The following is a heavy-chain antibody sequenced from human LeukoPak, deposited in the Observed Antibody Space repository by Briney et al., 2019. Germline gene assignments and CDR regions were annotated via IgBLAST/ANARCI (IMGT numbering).Heavy chain of an antibody. D-gene: IGHD2-15*01. Sequence: SETLSLTCAVYGGSFSGYYWSWIRQPPGKGLEWIGEINHSGSTNYNPSLKSRVTISVDTSKNQFSLKLSSVTAADTAVYYCVRGPANIVVVGVGSYFDYWGQGTLVTVSS. V-gene: IGHV4-34*01. CDR1: GGSFSGYY. CDR3: VRGPANIVVVGVGSYFDY. CDR2: INHSGST. J-gene: IGHJ4*02.